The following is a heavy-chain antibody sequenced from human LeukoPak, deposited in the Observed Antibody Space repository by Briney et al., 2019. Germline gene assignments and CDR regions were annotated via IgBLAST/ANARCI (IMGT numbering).Heavy chain of an antibody. CDR1: GGSISSSSYY. V-gene: IGHV4-39*01. CDR3: ARLIAAAGFDP. J-gene: IGHJ5*02. Sequence: SETLSLTCTVSGGSISSSSYYWGWIRQPPGKGLEWIGSIYYSGSTYYNPSLKSRVTISVDTSKNQFSLKLSSVTAADTAVYYCARLIAAAGFDPWGQGTLVTVPS. CDR2: IYYSGST. D-gene: IGHD6-13*01.